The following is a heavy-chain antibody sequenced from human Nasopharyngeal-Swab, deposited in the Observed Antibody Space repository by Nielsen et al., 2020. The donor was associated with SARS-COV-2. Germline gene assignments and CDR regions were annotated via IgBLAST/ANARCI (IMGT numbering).Heavy chain of an antibody. J-gene: IGHJ6*02. Sequence: WIRQPPGKGLEWVAVISYDGSNKYYADSVKGRFTISRDNSKNTLYLQMNSLRAEDTAVYYCAEENSGNSGYFSKWWYYDSYGMDVWGQGTTVTVSS. V-gene: IGHV3-30*18. CDR2: ISYDGSNK. CDR3: AEENSGNSGYFSKWWYYDSYGMDV. D-gene: IGHD5-12*01.